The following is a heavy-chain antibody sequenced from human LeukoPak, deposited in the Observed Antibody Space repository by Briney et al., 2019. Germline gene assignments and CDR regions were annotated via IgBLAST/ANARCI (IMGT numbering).Heavy chain of an antibody. CDR3: ARSRVMGVTVFDY. CDR2: TSYDGSNK. CDR1: GFPFSSYV. D-gene: IGHD1-26*01. J-gene: IGHJ4*02. Sequence: PGGSLRLSCAASGFPFSSYVMHWVRQAPDKGLEWVAVTSYDGSNKYYADSVKGRFTISRDNSKNTLYLQMNSLRAEDTAVYYCARSRVMGVTVFDYWGQGTLVTVSS. V-gene: IGHV3-30-3*01.